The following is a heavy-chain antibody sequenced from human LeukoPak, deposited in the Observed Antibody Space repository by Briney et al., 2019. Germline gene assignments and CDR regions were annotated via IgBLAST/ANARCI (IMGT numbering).Heavy chain of an antibody. CDR2: VDLLGST. D-gene: IGHD6-6*01. CDR3: ASGVLSGSSSGLVWFDP. J-gene: IGHJ5*02. Sequence: SGTLSLTCGVSGXSISSTNWWTWVRQPPGKGLEWIGEVDLLGSTNYNPSLGSRVTISIDKSENHVSLKLSSVTAADTALYYCASGVLSGSSSGLVWFDPWGHGTLVTVSS. CDR1: GXSISSTNW. V-gene: IGHV4-4*02.